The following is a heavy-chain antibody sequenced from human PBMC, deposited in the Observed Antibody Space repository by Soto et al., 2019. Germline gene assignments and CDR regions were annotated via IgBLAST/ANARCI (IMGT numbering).Heavy chain of an antibody. V-gene: IGHV3-30*18. Sequence: PGGSLRLSXAASGFTFSSYGMHWVRQAPGKGLEWVAVISYDGSNKYYADSVNGRFTISRDNSKNTLYLQMNSLRAEDTAVYYCAKHYGGNSGCYFDYWGQGTLVTVSS. CDR1: GFTFSSYG. CDR3: AKHYGGNSGCYFDY. CDR2: ISYDGSNK. D-gene: IGHD4-17*01. J-gene: IGHJ4*02.